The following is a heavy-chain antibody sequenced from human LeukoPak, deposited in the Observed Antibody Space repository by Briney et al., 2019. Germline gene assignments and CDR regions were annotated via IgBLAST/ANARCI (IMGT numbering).Heavy chain of an antibody. D-gene: IGHD1-26*01. J-gene: IGHJ4*02. V-gene: IGHV3-7*05. CDR3: AKYFRADSGNYYRSFDY. CDR2: IKEDGSEK. CDR1: GFTFSDNW. Sequence: GGSLRLSCAASGFTFSDNWMSWVRQAPGKGLEWVANIKEDGSEKNYVDSVKGRFTISRDNAKNSLYLQMISLRADDTAVYYCAKYFRADSGNYYRSFDYWGQGTLVTVSS.